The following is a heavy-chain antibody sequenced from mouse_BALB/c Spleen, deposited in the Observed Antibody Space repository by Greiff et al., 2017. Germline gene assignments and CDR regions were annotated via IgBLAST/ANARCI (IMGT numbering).Heavy chain of an antibody. D-gene: IGHD1-1*01. V-gene: IGHV3-8*02. CDR2: ISYSGST. CDR3: AGGGYGSTSRYAMDY. J-gene: IGHJ4*01. CDR1: GDSINSGY. Sequence: EVKLVESGPSLVKPSQTLSLTCSVTGDSINSGYWNWIRKFPGNKLEYMGYISYSGSTYYNPSHKSRISITRDTSKNQYYLQLNSVTTEDTATYYCAGGGYGSTSRYAMDYWGQGTWVTVSA.